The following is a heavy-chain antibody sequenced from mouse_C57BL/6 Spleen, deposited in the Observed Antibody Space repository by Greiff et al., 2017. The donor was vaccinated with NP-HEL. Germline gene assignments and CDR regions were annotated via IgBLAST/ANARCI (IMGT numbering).Heavy chain of an antibody. Sequence: VQLKVSGPELVKPGASVKISCKASGYAFSSSWMNWVKQRPGKGLEWIGRIYPGDGDTNYNGKFKGKATLTADKSSSTAYMQLSSLTSDDAAVYFCARGYYYGSSPYYAMDYWGQGTSVTVSS. CDR3: ARGYYYGSSPYYAMDY. J-gene: IGHJ4*01. CDR2: IYPGDGDT. V-gene: IGHV1-82*01. D-gene: IGHD1-1*01. CDR1: GYAFSSSW.